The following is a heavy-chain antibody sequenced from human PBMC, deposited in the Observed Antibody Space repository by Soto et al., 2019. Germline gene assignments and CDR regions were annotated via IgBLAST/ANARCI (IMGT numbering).Heavy chain of an antibody. V-gene: IGHV4-31*03. Sequence: PSETLSLTCTVSGGSISSGGYYWSWIRQHPGKGLEWIGYINYSGSTYYNPSLKSRVTISVDTSKNQFSLKLSSVTAADTAVYYCARAMNDESVYYYYMDVWAKAATVTVSS. J-gene: IGHJ6*03. CDR1: GGSISSGGYY. CDR2: INYSGST. D-gene: IGHD1-1*01. CDR3: ARAMNDESVYYYYMDV.